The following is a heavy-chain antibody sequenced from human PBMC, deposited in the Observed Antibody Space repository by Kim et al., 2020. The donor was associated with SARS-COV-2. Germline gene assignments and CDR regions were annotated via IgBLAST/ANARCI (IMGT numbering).Heavy chain of an antibody. CDR1: GFTFSSYG. CDR3: ARDRNYYASGSIYYYYG. Sequence: GGSLRLSCAASGFTFSSYGMHWVRQAPGKGLEWVAVISYDGSNKYYADSVKGRFTISRDNSKNTLYLQMNSLRAEDTAVYYCARDRNYYASGSIYYYYG. V-gene: IGHV3-33*05. J-gene: IGHJ6*01. D-gene: IGHD3-10*01. CDR2: ISYDGSNK.